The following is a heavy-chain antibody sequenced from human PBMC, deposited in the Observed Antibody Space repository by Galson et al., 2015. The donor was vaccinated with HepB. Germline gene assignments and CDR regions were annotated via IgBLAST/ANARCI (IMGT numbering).Heavy chain of an antibody. V-gene: IGHV3-11*06. Sequence: SLRLSCAASGFIFSEYYMNWIRLTPGKGLEWISYISTSSTYTNYADSVKGRFTIPRDNARNAVYLQMNRLRVDDTAVYFCARKSFDSSNYYDYWGRGILVTVSS. CDR1: GFIFSEYY. D-gene: IGHD3-22*01. CDR2: ISTSSTYT. J-gene: IGHJ4*02. CDR3: ARKSFDSSNYYDY.